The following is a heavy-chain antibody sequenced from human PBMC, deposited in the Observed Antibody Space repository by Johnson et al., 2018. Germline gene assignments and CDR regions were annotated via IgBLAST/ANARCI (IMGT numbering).Heavy chain of an antibody. CDR3: ASGLRPTPYYFEC. Sequence: QVQLQESGPGLVKPSETLSLTCTVSGGSISSYFWSWIRQPPGKGLELIGYIYQSGYTNYNPSLRGRVTISVDTSKNQFSLRLSSVTAADTAVYFCASGLRPTPYYFECWGQGTLVTFSS. V-gene: IGHV4-59*01. CDR2: IYQSGYT. D-gene: IGHD4-17*01. J-gene: IGHJ4*02. CDR1: GGSISSYF.